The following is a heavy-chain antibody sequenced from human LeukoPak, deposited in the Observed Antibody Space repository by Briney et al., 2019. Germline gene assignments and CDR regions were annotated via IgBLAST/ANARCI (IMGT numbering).Heavy chain of an antibody. CDR1: GFTFSSYA. CDR2: ITGSGGYT. D-gene: IGHD3-22*01. Sequence: GGSLRRSCAASGFTFSSYAMTWVRQAPGKGLEWVSTITGSGGYTYYADSVKGRFTISRDNSKNTLFLRMNSLRAEDTAVYFCAKQSLYDSSGHFHYWGQGTLVTVSS. J-gene: IGHJ4*02. V-gene: IGHV3-23*01. CDR3: AKQSLYDSSGHFHY.